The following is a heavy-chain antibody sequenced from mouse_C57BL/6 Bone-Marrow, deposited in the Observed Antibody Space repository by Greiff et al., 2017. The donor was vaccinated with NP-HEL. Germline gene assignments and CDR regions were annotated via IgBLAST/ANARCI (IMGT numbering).Heavy chain of an antibody. D-gene: IGHD2-4*01. J-gene: IGHJ1*03. V-gene: IGHV1-52*01. CDR3: ARSIYYDYWYFDV. Sequence: QVQLQQPGAELVRPGSSVKLSCKASGYTFTSYWMHWVKQRPIQGLEWIGNIDPSDSETHYNQKFKDKATLTVDKSSSTAYMQLSSLTSEDSVVYYCARSIYYDYWYFDVWGTGTTVTVSS. CDR1: GYTFTSYW. CDR2: IDPSDSET.